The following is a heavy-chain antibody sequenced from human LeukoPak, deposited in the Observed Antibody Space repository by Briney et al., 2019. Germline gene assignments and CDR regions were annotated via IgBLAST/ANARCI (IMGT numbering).Heavy chain of an antibody. CDR2: IGASVSNT. CDR1: GFSFSNYA. J-gene: IGHJ4*02. D-gene: IGHD1-1*01. V-gene: IGHV3-23*01. CDR3: ARRSGGTCDY. Sequence: GGSLRLSCAASGFSFSNYAMDWARQAPGKGLEWVSTIGASVSNTNYADSVKGRFTISRDNSKNTLSLQMSSLKVEDTAVYYCARRSGGTCDYWGQGTLVTVSS.